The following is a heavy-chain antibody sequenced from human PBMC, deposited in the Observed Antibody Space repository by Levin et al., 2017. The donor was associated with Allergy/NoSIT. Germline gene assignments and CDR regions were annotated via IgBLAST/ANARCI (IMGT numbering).Heavy chain of an antibody. Sequence: GGSLRLSCVVSGFTFSSYAMSWIRQTPDKGLEWISIISGNSRTIYYADSVRGRFTISGDNSKNTLYLQMNSLSAQDTALYYCVSYRDGPYIHIAYWGQGTLVTVSS. D-gene: IGHD3-16*02. J-gene: IGHJ4*02. CDR1: GFTFSSYA. V-gene: IGHV3-23*01. CDR3: VSYRDGPYIHIAY. CDR2: ISGNSRTI.